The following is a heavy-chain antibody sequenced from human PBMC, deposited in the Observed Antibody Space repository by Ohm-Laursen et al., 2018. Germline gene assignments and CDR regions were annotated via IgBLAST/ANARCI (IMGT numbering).Heavy chain of an antibody. V-gene: IGHV3-11*01. CDR2: ISSSADAV. Sequence: SLRLSCSASRFTFSDYYMSWIRQAPGKGLEWVSNISSSADAVYYAGSVKGRFTISRDNAKNPLYLQMNSLRAEDTAMYYCARSRVPGMGGAFDIWGQGTMVTVSS. J-gene: IGHJ3*02. CDR1: RFTFSDYY. CDR3: ARSRVPGMGGAFDI. D-gene: IGHD6-19*01.